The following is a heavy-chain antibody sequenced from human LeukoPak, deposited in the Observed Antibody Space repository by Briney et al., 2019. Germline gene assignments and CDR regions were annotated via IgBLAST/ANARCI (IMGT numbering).Heavy chain of an antibody. CDR2: IYYSEGT. D-gene: IGHD1-26*01. J-gene: IGHJ3*02. Sequence: SETLSLTCTVSGGSITSYYWSWVRQPPGKGLEWIGYIYYSEGTNYNPSLKSRVTISVDTSNNQFSLKLSSVTAADTAVYYCARRRAIYANAFDICGQGTMVTVSS. V-gene: IGHV4-59*08. CDR1: GGSITSYY. CDR3: ARRRAIYANAFDI.